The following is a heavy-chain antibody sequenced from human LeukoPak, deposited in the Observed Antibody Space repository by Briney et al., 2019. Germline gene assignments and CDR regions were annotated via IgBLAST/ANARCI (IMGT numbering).Heavy chain of an antibody. V-gene: IGHV3-15*01. CDR1: GFTFSNAW. CDR3: TTDLTVTTGDY. D-gene: IGHD4-17*01. J-gene: IGHJ4*02. Sequence: PGGSLRLSCAASGFTFSNAWMSWVRQAPGKGLDWVGRIKNKTDGGTTDYAAPVKGRFTISRDDSKNTLYLQMNSLKTEDTAVYYCTTDLTVTTGDYWGQGTLVTVSS. CDR2: IKNKTDGGTT.